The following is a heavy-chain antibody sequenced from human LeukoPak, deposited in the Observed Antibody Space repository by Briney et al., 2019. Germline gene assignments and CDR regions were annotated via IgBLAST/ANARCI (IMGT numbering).Heavy chain of an antibody. J-gene: IGHJ4*02. CDR1: GYSFTSYW. D-gene: IGHD1-26*01. CDR3: ARPRVGATTAIDY. CDR2: IYPGDSDT. V-gene: IGHV5-51*01. Sequence: GESLKISCKGPGYSFTSYWIGWVRQMPGKGLEWMGIIYPGDSDTRYSPSFQGQVTISADKSITTAYLQWSSLKASDTAMYFCARPRVGATTAIDYWGQGTLVTVFS.